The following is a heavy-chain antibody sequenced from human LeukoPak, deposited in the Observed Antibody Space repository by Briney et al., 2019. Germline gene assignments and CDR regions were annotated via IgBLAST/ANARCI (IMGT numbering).Heavy chain of an antibody. CDR1: GGSINSSSYY. J-gene: IGHJ4*02. CDR3: ARSSMFRGVTVDY. Sequence: SETLSLTCTVSGGSINSSSYYWGWIRQPPEKALEWIGSIYHSGYTYYNPSLKSRVTISVDTSKNQFSLKLSSVTAADTAVYYCARSSMFRGVTVDYWGQGTLVTVSS. CDR2: IYHSGYT. V-gene: IGHV4-39*01. D-gene: IGHD3-10*01.